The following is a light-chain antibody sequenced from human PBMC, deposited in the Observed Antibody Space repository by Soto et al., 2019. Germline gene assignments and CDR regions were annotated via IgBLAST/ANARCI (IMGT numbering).Light chain of an antibody. J-gene: IGLJ3*02. CDR2: AVS. CDR1: NNDIGSFNV. CDR3: CSYAGSSTSWV. Sequence: QPVLTQPASVSGSPGQSITISCTGSNNDIGSFNVVSWYQQHPGKAPKLIIYAVSKRPSGVSDRFSGSKSGNTASLTISEVQAEDESDYYCCSYAGSSTSWVFGGGTKLTVL. V-gene: IGLV2-23*02.